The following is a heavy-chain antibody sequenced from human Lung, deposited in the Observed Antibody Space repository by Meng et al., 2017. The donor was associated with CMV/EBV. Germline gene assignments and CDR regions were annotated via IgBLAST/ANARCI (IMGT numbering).Heavy chain of an antibody. CDR2: ISGYNGKT. J-gene: IGHJ4*02. D-gene: IGHD6-19*01. CDR1: GYNLFSSG. CDR3: ARAPVADMNFDY. Sequence: CKASGYNLFSSGISWVRQAPGQGLEWMGWISGYNGKTNYAQKFQDRVTVISDTSTNTAYMELRSLRSDDTAVYYCARAPVADMNFDYWGQGTLVTVSS. V-gene: IGHV1-18*01.